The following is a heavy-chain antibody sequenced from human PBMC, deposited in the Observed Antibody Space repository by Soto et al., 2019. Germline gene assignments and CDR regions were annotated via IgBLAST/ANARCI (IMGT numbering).Heavy chain of an antibody. CDR1: GFTFSSYA. D-gene: IGHD1-26*01. CDR2: ISYDGSNK. V-gene: IGHV3-30-3*01. CDR3: ASLTLGRGRSYPQY. J-gene: IGHJ4*02. Sequence: GGFLRLSCAASGFTFSSYAMHWVRQAPGKGLEWVAVISYDGSNKYYADSVKGRFTISRDNSKNTLYLQMNSLRAEDTAVYYCASLTLGRGRSYPQYWGQGTLVTVSS.